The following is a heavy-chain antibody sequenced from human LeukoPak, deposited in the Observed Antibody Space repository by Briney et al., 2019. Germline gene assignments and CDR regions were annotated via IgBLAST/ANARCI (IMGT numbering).Heavy chain of an antibody. J-gene: IGHJ5*02. CDR1: GFTFSSYA. V-gene: IGHV3-30*01. D-gene: IGHD2-2*01. Sequence: GRSLRLSCAASGFTFSSYAMHWVRQAPGKGLEWVAVISYDGSNKYYADSVKGRFTISRDNSKNTLYLQMNSLRAEDTAVYYCAASEKAGYCSRTSCPPGPWGQGTLVTVSS. CDR2: ISYDGSNK. CDR3: AASEKAGYCSRTSCPPGP.